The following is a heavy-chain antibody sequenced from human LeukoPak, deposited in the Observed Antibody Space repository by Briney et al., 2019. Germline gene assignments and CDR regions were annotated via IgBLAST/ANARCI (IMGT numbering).Heavy chain of an antibody. V-gene: IGHV3-9*01. CDR3: AKSDYYDSSGHPSSFEY. J-gene: IGHJ4*02. Sequence: GGSLRLSCASSGFTFGDYAMHWVRQPPGKGLEWVSGIGWNSGSVGYADSVKGRFTISRDNSKRTLYLQMNSLRAEDTAVYYCAKSDYYDSSGHPSSFEYWGQGTLVTVSS. D-gene: IGHD3-22*01. CDR2: IGWNSGSV. CDR1: GFTFGDYA.